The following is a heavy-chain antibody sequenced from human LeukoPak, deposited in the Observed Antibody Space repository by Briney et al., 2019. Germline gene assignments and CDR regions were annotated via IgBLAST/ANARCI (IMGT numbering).Heavy chain of an antibody. J-gene: IGHJ4*02. CDR1: GYIFTPHH. V-gene: IGHV1-3*01. D-gene: IGHD5-24*01. CDR3: AMSVEMPPIPSFDY. Sequence: RASVTVSCTTSGYIFTPHHIHWMRQAPGQGLELLGWVSAANNPEYSQKFQGRVVITRDASATTSYLELNSLRSEDTAVYYCAMSVEMPPIPSFDYWGQGTLVTVSS. CDR2: VSAANNP.